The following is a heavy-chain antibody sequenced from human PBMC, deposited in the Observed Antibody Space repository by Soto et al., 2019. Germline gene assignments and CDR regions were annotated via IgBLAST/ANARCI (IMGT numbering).Heavy chain of an antibody. CDR3: ARASSFNWNDYFDY. V-gene: IGHV1-3*01. CDR2: INAGNGNT. J-gene: IGHJ4*02. D-gene: IGHD1-20*01. Sequence: ASVKVSCKASGYTFTSYAMHWVRQAPGQRLEWMGWINAGNGNTKYSQKFQGRVTITRDTSASTAYMELSSLRSEDTAVYYCARASSFNWNDYFDYWGQGTLVTVSS. CDR1: GYTFTSYA.